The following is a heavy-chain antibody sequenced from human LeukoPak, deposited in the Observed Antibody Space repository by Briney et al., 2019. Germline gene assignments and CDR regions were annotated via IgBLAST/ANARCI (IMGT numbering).Heavy chain of an antibody. CDR1: GGTFSSYA. D-gene: IGHD3-3*01. Sequence: GASVKVSCKASGGTFSSYAISWVRQAPGQGLEWMGGIIPIFGTANYAQKFQGRVTITADESTSTAYMELSSLRSEDTAVYYCARDRPSITIFGGELDYWGQGTLVTVSS. CDR3: ARDRPSITIFGGELDY. CDR2: IIPIFGTA. V-gene: IGHV1-69*13. J-gene: IGHJ4*02.